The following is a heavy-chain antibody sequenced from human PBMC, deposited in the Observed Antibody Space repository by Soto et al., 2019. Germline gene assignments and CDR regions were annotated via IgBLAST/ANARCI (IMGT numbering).Heavy chain of an antibody. CDR3: ARAPILVVPYYYQYGRYV. D-gene: IGHD2-2*01. CDR2: LIPIFGTA. V-gene: IGHV1-69*12. Sequence: QVQLVQSGAEVKKPGSSVKVSCKASAGTFSSYAISWVRQAPGQGLEWMGGLIPIFGTANYAQKFQGRVTFTADESTSPAYMELSSLRSEDPAVYYSARAPILVVPYYYQYGRYVWGQGTTVTVSS. CDR1: AGTFSSYA. J-gene: IGHJ6*02.